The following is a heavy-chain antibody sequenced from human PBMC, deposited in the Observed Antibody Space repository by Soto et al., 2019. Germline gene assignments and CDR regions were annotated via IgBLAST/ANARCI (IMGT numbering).Heavy chain of an antibody. V-gene: IGHV3-30*18. CDR1: GFTFSNYA. CDR3: VKDGVSGWSDYFFDY. D-gene: IGHD6-19*01. CDR2: ISYDGINK. Sequence: GGSLRLSCAASGFTFSNYAMHWVRRAPGKGLECVALISYDGINKYYADSVKGRFTVSRDNSKSTLYLQMNSLRAEDTAVYYCVKDGVSGWSDYFFDYWGQGTLVTVSS. J-gene: IGHJ4*02.